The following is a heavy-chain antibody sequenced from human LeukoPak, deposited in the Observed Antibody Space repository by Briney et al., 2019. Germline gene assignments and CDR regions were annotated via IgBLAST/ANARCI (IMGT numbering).Heavy chain of an antibody. CDR1: GGTFSSYA. CDR3: ARDGTVGATLFDY. Sequence: SVKVSCKASGGTFSSYAISWVRQAPGQGLEWMGRIIPILGIANYAQKFQGRVTITADKSTSTAYMELNSLRAEDTAVYYCARDGTVGATLFDYWGQGTLVTVSS. CDR2: IIPILGIA. D-gene: IGHD1-26*01. J-gene: IGHJ4*01. V-gene: IGHV1-69*04.